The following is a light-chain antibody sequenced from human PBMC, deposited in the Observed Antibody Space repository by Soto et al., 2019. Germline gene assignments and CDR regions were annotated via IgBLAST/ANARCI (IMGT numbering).Light chain of an antibody. Sequence: QSVLTQPPSVSGAPGQRVTISCTGSSSNFGAGNDVQWYQQLPGTAPKLLIFGNNNRPSGVPDRFSGSKSGTSASLAISGLQAEDEADYYCQSYDSSLRGYVFGTGTNVTVL. CDR1: SSNFGAGND. CDR3: QSYDSSLRGYV. J-gene: IGLJ1*01. V-gene: IGLV1-40*01. CDR2: GNN.